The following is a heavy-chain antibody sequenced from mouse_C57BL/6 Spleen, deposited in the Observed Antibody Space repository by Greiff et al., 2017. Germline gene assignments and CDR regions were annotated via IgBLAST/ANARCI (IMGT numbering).Heavy chain of an antibody. CDR2: INPGSGGT. J-gene: IGHJ2*01. CDR3: ARDQGTTGFDY. Sequence: QVHVKQSGAELVRPGTSVKVSCKAAGYAFTNYLIEWVKQRPGQGLEWIGVINPGSGGTNYNEKFKGKATLTADKSSSTAYMQFSSLTSEDSAVXFCARDQGTTGFDYWGQGTTLTGSS. V-gene: IGHV1-54*01. CDR1: GYAFTNYL. D-gene: IGHD1-1*01.